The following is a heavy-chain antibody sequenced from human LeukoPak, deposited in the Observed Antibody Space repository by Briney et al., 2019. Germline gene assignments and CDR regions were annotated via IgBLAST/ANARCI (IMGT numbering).Heavy chain of an antibody. CDR3: AGEVEMDTTAGWFDP. D-gene: IGHD5-24*01. J-gene: IGHJ5*02. Sequence: GASVKVSCKASGYTFTSYVISGVRQAPGQGLEWMGWINAYNGNTSYAQKLQGRVTMTTDTSTSTAYIELRSLRYDDTGVYYCAGEVEMDTTAGWFDPWGQGSLVTVSS. CDR1: GYTFTSYV. V-gene: IGHV1-18*01. CDR2: INAYNGNT.